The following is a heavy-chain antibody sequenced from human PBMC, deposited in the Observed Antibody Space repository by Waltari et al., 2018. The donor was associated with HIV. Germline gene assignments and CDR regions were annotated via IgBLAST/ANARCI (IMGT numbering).Heavy chain of an antibody. J-gene: IGHJ1*01. D-gene: IGHD1-26*01. V-gene: IGHV4-39*01. CDR1: GDSISRSPYY. CDR3: ARTYTGSSQYFQL. CDR2: VYYLGST. Sequence: QLQLQESGPGLVKPSETLSLTCTVSGDSISRSPYYWGWIRQPPGRGLAWIGSVYYLGSTYYSASLKSRVTIALDTSKNRFSLKLNSVTAADTAVYYCARTYTGSSQYFQLWGQGTLVTVSS.